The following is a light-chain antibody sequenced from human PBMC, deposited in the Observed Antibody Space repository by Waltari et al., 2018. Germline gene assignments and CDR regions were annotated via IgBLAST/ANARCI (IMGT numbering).Light chain of an antibody. V-gene: IGLV1-51*01. Sequence: QSVLTQPPSVSAAPGQKVTISCSGDSSNIGNNFVSWYHQVPGTAPKPRIYDNPKRPSGIPDRFSGAKSGTSATLGITGLQTGDEGDYYCGTWDSRLNTWLFGGGTTVTVL. CDR2: DNP. CDR3: GTWDSRLNTWL. CDR1: SSNIGNNF. J-gene: IGLJ3*02.